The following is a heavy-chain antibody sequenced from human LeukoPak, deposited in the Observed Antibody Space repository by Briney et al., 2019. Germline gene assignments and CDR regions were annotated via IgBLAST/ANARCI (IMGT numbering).Heavy chain of an antibody. CDR1: GGSISSSSYY. Sequence: SETLSLTCTVSGGSISSSSYYWGWIRQPLGKGLEWIGSIYYSGSTYYNPSLKSRVTISVDTSKNQFSLKLSSVTAADTAVYYCARTRKYSSDDDCWGQGTLVTVSS. CDR2: IYYSGST. D-gene: IGHD6-19*01. J-gene: IGHJ4*02. V-gene: IGHV4-39*01. CDR3: ARTRKYSSDDDC.